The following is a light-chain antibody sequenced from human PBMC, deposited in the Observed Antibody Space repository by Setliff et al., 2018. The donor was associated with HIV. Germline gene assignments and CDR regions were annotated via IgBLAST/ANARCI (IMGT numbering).Light chain of an antibody. CDR2: SSK. J-gene: IGLJ1*01. V-gene: IGLV1-44*01. Sequence: QSVLTQPPSASGTPGQKVTISCSGSSSNIGSNTVNWYQQLPGTAPKLLIYSSKVRPSRVPDRFSGSTSGTSASLAISGLQAADEADYYCAAWDDSLTGYVFGTGTKVTVL. CDR3: AAWDDSLTGYV. CDR1: SSNIGSNT.